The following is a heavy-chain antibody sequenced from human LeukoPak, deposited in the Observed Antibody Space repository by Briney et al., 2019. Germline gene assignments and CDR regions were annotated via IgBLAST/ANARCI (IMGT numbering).Heavy chain of an antibody. D-gene: IGHD4-11*01. CDR1: GFTFSSYW. J-gene: IGHJ6*02. V-gene: IGHV3-74*01. CDR2: INGEESST. Sequence: GGSLRLSCAAPGFTFSSYWMHWVRQAPGKGLVWVSRINGEESSTSYADSVKGRFTISRDNAKNTLYLQMNSLRAEDTAVYYCARGGPLFRSPVTGPSQPYYYYYGMDVWGQGTTVTVSS. CDR3: ARGGPLFRSPVTGPSQPYYYYYGMDV.